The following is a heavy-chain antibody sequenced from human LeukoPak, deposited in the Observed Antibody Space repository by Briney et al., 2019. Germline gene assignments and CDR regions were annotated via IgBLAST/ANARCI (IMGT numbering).Heavy chain of an antibody. D-gene: IGHD1-26*01. V-gene: IGHV3-53*01. CDR1: GFTVSSNY. Sequence: PGGSLRLSCAASGFTVSSNYMTWVRQAPGKGLEWVSVIHKSAITYYADTVKGRFTISRDNSKNTLYLQMNSLRAEDTAVYYCAKGPYSGFSWGQGTLVTVSS. J-gene: IGHJ5*02. CDR2: IHKSAIT. CDR3: AKGPYSGFS.